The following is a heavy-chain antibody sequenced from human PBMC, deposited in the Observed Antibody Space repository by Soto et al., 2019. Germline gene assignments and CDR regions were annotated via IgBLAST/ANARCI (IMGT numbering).Heavy chain of an antibody. J-gene: IGHJ4*02. CDR2: IKSKTDGGTT. D-gene: IGHD3-22*01. CDR3: TTLTQPTYYYDYSGSYDF. Sequence: GGSLRLSCAASGFTFSDAWMSWVRQAPGKGLEWVGRIKSKTDGGTTDYAAHVKGRFAISRDDSKNTLYLQMNSLKTEDTAVYYCTTLTQPTYYYDYSGSYDFWGQGTLVTVSS. V-gene: IGHV3-15*01. CDR1: GFTFSDAW.